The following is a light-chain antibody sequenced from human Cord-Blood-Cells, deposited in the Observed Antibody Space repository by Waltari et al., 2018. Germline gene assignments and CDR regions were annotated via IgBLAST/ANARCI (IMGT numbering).Light chain of an antibody. CDR2: AAS. J-gene: IGKJ1*01. V-gene: IGKV1-39*01. CDR1: QSISSY. CDR3: QQSYSTPPWT. Sequence: DIQMTQSPSSLSASVVDRVTITCRASQSISSYLNWYQQKPGKAPKLLIYAASSMQSGVPSRFSGSGSGTDFTLTISSLQPDDFATYYCQQSYSTPPWTFGQGTKVEIK.